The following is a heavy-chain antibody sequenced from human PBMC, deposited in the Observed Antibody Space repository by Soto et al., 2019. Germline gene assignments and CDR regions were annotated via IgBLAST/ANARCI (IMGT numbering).Heavy chain of an antibody. D-gene: IGHD6-13*01. CDR3: ARLVQQQLPPSNWFDP. J-gene: IGHJ5*02. V-gene: IGHV4-39*01. CDR1: GGSTSSSSYY. CDR2: IYYSGST. Sequence: PSETLSLTCTVSGGSTSSSSYYWGWIRQPPGKGLEWIGSIYYSGSTYYNPSLKSRVTISVDTSKNQFSLKLSSVTAADTAVYYCARLVQQQLPPSNWFDPWGQGTLVTVSS.